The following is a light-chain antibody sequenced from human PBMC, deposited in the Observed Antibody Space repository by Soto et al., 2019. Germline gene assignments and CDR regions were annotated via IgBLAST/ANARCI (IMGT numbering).Light chain of an antibody. J-gene: IGKJ4*01. V-gene: IGKV3-11*01. CDR2: GTS. CDR3: QQRSNWPPLT. CDR1: QSVYRN. Sequence: EIVMTQSPATLSVSPGERATLAGMASQSVYRNVVWYQQKPGQPPRLLIYGTSTRATGIPARFSGSGSGTDFTLTISSLEPEDFAVYYCQQRSNWPPLTFGGGTKVDIK.